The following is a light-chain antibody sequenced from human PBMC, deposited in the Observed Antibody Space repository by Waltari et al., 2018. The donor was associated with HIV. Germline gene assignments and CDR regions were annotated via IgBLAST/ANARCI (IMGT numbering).Light chain of an antibody. CDR3: QQYGSFPQT. Sequence: DIVMTQSPDSLAVSLGERATIDCKSSQSVFYSSNKRNHLAWYQQKAGQPPKLLIAWAATRESGVPDRFSGSGSGTDFTLSISRLEPEDVAVYYCQQYGSFPQTFGQGSKVEIK. V-gene: IGKV4-1*01. CDR2: WAA. J-gene: IGKJ1*01. CDR1: QSVFYSSNKRNH.